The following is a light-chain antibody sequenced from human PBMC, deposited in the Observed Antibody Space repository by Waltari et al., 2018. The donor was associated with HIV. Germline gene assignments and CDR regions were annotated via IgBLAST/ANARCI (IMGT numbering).Light chain of an antibody. J-gene: IGKJ3*01. CDR2: AAS. V-gene: IGKV1-27*01. CDR3: QKYNSVPFT. Sequence: IQMTQSPSSLYASVGDRVTITCRASQGISNYLAWYQQTPGKVPQLLIYAASTLQSGFPSRFSGSGSWTDFTLTISSLQPEDVATYYCQKYNSVPFTFGPGTKVDIK. CDR1: QGISNY.